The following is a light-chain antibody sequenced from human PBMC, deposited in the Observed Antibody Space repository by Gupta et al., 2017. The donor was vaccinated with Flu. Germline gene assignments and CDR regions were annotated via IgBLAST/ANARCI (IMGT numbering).Light chain of an antibody. Sequence: GDRVTITCQASQDIKMFLNWYQQKPGKAPKLLIYDVSRLETGVPSRFSGSGSGTLFTLPIKSLQPEDIGTNYCKQYNILPPLTFGGG. CDR1: QDIKMF. CDR3: KQYNILPPLT. V-gene: IGKV1-33*01. CDR2: DVS. J-gene: IGKJ4*01.